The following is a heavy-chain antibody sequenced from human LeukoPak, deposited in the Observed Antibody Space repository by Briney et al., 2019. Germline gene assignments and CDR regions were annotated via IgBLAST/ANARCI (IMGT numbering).Heavy chain of an antibody. J-gene: IGHJ5*02. CDR1: GGSMSHH. D-gene: IGHD3-3*01. V-gene: IGHV4-59*08. CDR2: ISHTAST. Sequence: SETLSLTCTVSGGSMSHHWSWIRQSPGKGLEWIGYISHTASTNYNPSLKSRVTISIDTSKNQFSLKLSSVTAADTAMFYCARTPGAHYDFWSGNWFDPWGQGTLVTVSS. CDR3: ARTPGAHYDFWSGNWFDP.